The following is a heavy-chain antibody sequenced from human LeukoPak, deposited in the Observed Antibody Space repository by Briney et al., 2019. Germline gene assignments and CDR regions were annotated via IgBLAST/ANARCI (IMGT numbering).Heavy chain of an antibody. CDR1: GGSISSSSYY. CDR2: IYYSGST. D-gene: IGHD6-13*01. V-gene: IGHV4-39*01. CDR3: ATQSIAAVGY. Sequence: NPSETLSLTCSVSGGSISSSSYYWGWIRQPPGMGLEWIGSIYYSGSTYYNPSLKSRVTISVDTSKNQFSLKLSSVTAADTAVYYCATQSIAAVGYWGQGTLVTVSS. J-gene: IGHJ4*02.